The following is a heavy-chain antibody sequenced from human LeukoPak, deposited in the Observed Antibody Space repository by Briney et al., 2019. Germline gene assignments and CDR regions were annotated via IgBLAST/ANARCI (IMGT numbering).Heavy chain of an antibody. J-gene: IGHJ4*02. V-gene: IGHV3-30*02. CDR2: IRYDGSNK. D-gene: IGHD2-2*01. CDR1: GFTFSSYG. Sequence: GGSLRLSRAASGFTFSSYGMHWVRQAPGKGLEWVSFIRYDGSNKYYADSVKGRFTISRDNAENSLYLQMNSLRAEDTAVYYCARRYCTITSCYAFDYWGQGTLATVSS. CDR3: ARRYCTITSCYAFDY.